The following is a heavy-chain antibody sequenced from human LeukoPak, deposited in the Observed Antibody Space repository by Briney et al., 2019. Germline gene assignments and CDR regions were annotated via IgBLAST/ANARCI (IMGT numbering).Heavy chain of an antibody. CDR1: GGSISSYY. Sequence: SETLSLTCTVSGGSISSYYWSWIRQPPGKGLEWIGYIYYSGSTNYNPSLKSRVTISVDTSKNQFSLKLSSVTAADTAVYYCARLRGPYGDYDYWGQGTLVTVSS. D-gene: IGHD4-17*01. J-gene: IGHJ4*02. CDR3: ARLRGPYGDYDY. CDR2: IYYSGST. V-gene: IGHV4-59*01.